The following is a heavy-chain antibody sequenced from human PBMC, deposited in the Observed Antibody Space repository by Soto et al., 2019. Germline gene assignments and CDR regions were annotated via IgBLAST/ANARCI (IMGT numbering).Heavy chain of an antibody. CDR2: IYYSGST. V-gene: IGHV4-31*03. Sequence: PSETLSLTCTVSGGSISSGGYYWSWIRQHPGKGLEWIGYIYYSGSTNYNPSLKSRVTISVDTSKNQFSLKLNSVTAADTAVYYCATLPPRIEVTVLPIPTWGQGTLVTVSS. CDR3: ATLPPRIEVTVLPIPT. J-gene: IGHJ5*02. CDR1: GGSISSGGYY. D-gene: IGHD2-15*01.